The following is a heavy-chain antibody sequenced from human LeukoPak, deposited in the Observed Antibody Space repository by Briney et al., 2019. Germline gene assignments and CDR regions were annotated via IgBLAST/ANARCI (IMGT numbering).Heavy chain of an antibody. D-gene: IGHD6-19*01. CDR3: ARGGTSGWRTPNDDY. J-gene: IGHJ4*02. CDR1: GYSFPSYG. V-gene: IGHV1-18*01. Sequence: GSVKVSCKASGYSFPSYGISWVRQAPGQGLEWMGWISAYNGYTNYAQKLQGRVTMTTDTSTNTVYMELRSLRSDDTAVYYCARGGTSGWRTPNDDYWGQGTLVTVSS. CDR2: ISAYNGYT.